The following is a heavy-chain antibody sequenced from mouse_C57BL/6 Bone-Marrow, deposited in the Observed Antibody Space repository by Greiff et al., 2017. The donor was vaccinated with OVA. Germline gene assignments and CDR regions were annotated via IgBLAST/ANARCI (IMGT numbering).Heavy chain of an antibody. CDR3: TPDITTVVARGFAY. V-gene: IGHV14-4*01. D-gene: IGHD1-1*01. CDR1: GFNIKDDY. Sequence: EVQLQQSGAELVRPGASVKLSCTASGFNIKDDYMHWVKQRPEQGLEWIGWIDPENGDTEYASKFQGKATITADTSSNTAYLQLSSLTSEDTAVYYCTPDITTVVARGFAYWGQGTLVTVSA. CDR2: IDPENGDT. J-gene: IGHJ3*01.